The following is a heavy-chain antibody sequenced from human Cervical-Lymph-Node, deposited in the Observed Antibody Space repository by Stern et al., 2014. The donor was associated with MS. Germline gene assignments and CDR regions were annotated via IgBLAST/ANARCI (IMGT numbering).Heavy chain of an antibody. J-gene: IGHJ5*02. CDR1: GDSISAGIYY. CDR3: VRGSGNSCYGNWFDP. D-gene: IGHD5-12*01. CDR2: IFYSGDT. V-gene: IGHV4-30-4*01. Sequence: QLQLQESGPGLVKPSQTLSLTCTVSGDSISAGIYYWSWIRQPPGKGLEWIGYIFYSGDTYYKPSLKSRVSISVDTSKNQFSLQVASVTAADTAVYYCVRGSGNSCYGNWFDPWGQGTLVTGPS.